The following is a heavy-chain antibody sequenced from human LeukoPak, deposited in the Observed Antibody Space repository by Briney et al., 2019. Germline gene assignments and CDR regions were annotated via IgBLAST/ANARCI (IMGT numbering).Heavy chain of an antibody. V-gene: IGHV4-59*08. CDR3: ARKGSSGWIFDY. Sequence: SETLSLTCTVSGGSISSYYWSWIRQPPGKGLEWIGYIYYSGSTNYNPSARTPSTITVHTTQYQFSLKLSAVTAADTAVYYCARKGSSGWIFDYWGQGTLVTASS. D-gene: IGHD6-19*01. J-gene: IGHJ4*02. CDR1: GGSISSYY. CDR2: IYYSGST.